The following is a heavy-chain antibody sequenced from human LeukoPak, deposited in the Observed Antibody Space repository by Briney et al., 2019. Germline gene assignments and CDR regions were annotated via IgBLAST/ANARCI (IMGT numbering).Heavy chain of an antibody. V-gene: IGHV3-23*01. J-gene: IGHJ4*02. CDR3: AKDSAAVAAEGYFDY. CDR2: ISGSAGST. Sequence: GGSLRLSCAASGFTFSTYAMSWGRQAPGKGLEWVSAISGSAGSTYYADSVKGRFTISRDDSKNTLYLQMNSLRAEDTALYYCAKDSAAVAAEGYFDYWGQGTLVTVSS. D-gene: IGHD6-19*01. CDR1: GFTFSTYA.